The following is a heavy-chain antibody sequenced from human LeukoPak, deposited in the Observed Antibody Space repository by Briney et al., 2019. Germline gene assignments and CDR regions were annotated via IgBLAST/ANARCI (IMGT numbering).Heavy chain of an antibody. CDR2: INPNSGGT. V-gene: IGHV1-2*06. CDR3: ARVDSSSWHYYYYGMDV. CDR1: GYTFIGYY. D-gene: IGHD6-13*01. Sequence: GASVRVFSKASGYTFIGYYMHWVRQAPGQGREWMGRINPNSGGTNYAQKFEGRGTMTRDTSISTAYMELSRLRSDDTAVYYCARVDSSSWHYYYYGMDVWGQGTTVTVSS. J-gene: IGHJ6*02.